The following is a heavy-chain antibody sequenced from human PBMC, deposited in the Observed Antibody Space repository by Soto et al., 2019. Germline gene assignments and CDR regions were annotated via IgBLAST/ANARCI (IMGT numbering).Heavy chain of an antibody. V-gene: IGHV3-21*01. CDR2: ISSGASYM. CDR3: ARECVDTVTSITIPFDY. D-gene: IGHD5-12*01. CDR1: GFTFSRCD. J-gene: IGHJ4*02. Sequence: GSLRLSCATSGFTFSRCDMNWVRQAPGKGLEWVSFISSGASYMYYADSVKGRFTISRDNSKKSLYLQMNSLRADDTAVYYCARECVDTVTSITIPFDYWGQGALVTVSS.